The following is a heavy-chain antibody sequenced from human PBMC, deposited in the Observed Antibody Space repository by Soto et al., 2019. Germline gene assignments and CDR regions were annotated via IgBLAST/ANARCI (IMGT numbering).Heavy chain of an antibody. J-gene: IGHJ6*02. CDR1: GYSFTSYW. D-gene: IGHD6-6*01. CDR3: ARLRQYSSSSGYYYYYGMDV. V-gene: IGHV5-51*01. CDR2: IYPGDSDT. Sequence: GESLKISCKGSGYSFTSYWIGWVRQMPGKGLEWMGIIYPGDSDTRYSPSFQGQVTISADKSISTAYLQWSSLKASDTAMYYCARLRQYSSSSGYYYYYGMDVWGQGTTVTVSS.